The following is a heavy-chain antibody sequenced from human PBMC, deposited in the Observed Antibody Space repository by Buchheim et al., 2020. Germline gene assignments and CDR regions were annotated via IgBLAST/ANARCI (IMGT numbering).Heavy chain of an antibody. D-gene: IGHD3-3*01. Sequence: EVQLVESGGGLVQPGGSLRLSCAASGFTFSSYWMSWVRQAPGKGLEWVANIKQDGSEKYYVDSVKGRFTISRDNAKNSLYLQMNSLRAEDTAVYYCARGVRVLRFLEWLNEGDAFDIWGQGT. CDR1: GFTFSSYW. CDR2: IKQDGSEK. J-gene: IGHJ3*02. CDR3: ARGVRVLRFLEWLNEGDAFDI. V-gene: IGHV3-7*01.